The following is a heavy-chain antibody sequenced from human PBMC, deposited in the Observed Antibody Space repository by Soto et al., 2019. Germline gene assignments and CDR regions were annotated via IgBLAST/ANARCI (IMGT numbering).Heavy chain of an antibody. J-gene: IGHJ4*02. V-gene: IGHV1-69*01. D-gene: IGHD5-12*01. Sequence: QVQLVQSGAEVKKPGSSVKVSCKASGGTFSSYAISWVRQAPGQDLEGMGGIIPILGTANYAQKFQGRVTITADEDTGSAYMELSSLRSEDTGVYYCARERMGLERRWLQFGNWGQGTLVPVSS. CDR2: IIPILGTA. CDR3: ARERMGLERRWLQFGN. CDR1: GGTFSSYA.